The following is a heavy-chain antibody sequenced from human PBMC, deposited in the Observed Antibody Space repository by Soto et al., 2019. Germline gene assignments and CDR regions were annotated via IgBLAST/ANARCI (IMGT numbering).Heavy chain of an antibody. CDR1: GGSIGSGGYS. Sequence: SETLSLTCAVSGGSIGSGGYSWSWIRQPPGKGLEWIGYIYHSGSTYYNPSLKSRVTISVDRSKNQFSLKLSSVTAADTAVYYCARGRPDCSGGSCYGPYFDYWGQGTLVTVSS. V-gene: IGHV4-30-2*01. CDR2: IYHSGST. J-gene: IGHJ4*02. D-gene: IGHD2-15*01. CDR3: ARGRPDCSGGSCYGPYFDY.